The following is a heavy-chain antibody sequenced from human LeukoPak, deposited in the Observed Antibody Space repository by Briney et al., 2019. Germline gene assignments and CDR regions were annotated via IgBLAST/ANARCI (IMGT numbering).Heavy chain of an antibody. D-gene: IGHD4-17*01. CDR1: GFTFNRYS. Sequence: GGSLRLSCAASGFTFNRYSMHWVRQAPGKGLVWVSRISSDGSNTNYADSVKGRFTISRDNSKNTLYLQMDSLTAEDTAVYYCVSRNYGSSPFDYWGQGTLVTVSS. J-gene: IGHJ4*02. CDR2: ISSDGSNT. CDR3: VSRNYGSSPFDY. V-gene: IGHV3-74*01.